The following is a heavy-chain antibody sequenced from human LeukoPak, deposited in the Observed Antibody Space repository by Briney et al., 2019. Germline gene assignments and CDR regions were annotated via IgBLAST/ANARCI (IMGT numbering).Heavy chain of an antibody. CDR2: FDPEDGET. V-gene: IGHV1-24*01. D-gene: IGHD6-19*01. CDR1: GYTLTELS. Sequence: ASVKVSCKVSGYTLTELSMHWVRQAPGKGLEWMGGFDPEDGETIYAQKFQGRVTMTEDTSTDTAYMELSSLRSEDTAVYYCATVKISGWSTYYFDYWGQGTLVTVSS. CDR3: ATVKISGWSTYYFDY. J-gene: IGHJ4*02.